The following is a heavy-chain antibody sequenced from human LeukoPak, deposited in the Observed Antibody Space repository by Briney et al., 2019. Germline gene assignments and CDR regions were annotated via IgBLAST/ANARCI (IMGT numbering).Heavy chain of an antibody. CDR3: ARGRQWLTKGYFDY. J-gene: IGHJ4*02. V-gene: IGHV3-7*05. CDR1: GFTFRNYR. Sequence: GGSLRLSCAVSGFTFRNYRMNWVRQAPGKGLEWVANIKQDGSEEYYVDSVKGRFTISRDNAKNSLYLQMNSLRAEDTAVYYCARGRQWLTKGYFDYWGLGTLVTVSS. CDR2: IKQDGSEE. D-gene: IGHD6-19*01.